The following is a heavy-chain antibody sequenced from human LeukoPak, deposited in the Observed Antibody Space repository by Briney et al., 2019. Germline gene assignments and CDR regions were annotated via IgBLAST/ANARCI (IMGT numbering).Heavy chain of an antibody. CDR3: AKDPGASVSGFHMDV. Sequence: PGGSLSLSCAASGFTFKNYGMHWVRPATGKGLEWVSFIWSDGNNRFYADSVKGRFTISRDNSKNMLYLQMDTLRAEDTALYYCAKDPGASVSGFHMDVWGKGTTVIVSS. D-gene: IGHD2-8*02. J-gene: IGHJ6*03. V-gene: IGHV3-30*02. CDR2: IWSDGNNR. CDR1: GFTFKNYG.